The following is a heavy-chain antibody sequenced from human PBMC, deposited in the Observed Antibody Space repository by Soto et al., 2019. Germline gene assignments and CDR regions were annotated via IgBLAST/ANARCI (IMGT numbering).Heavy chain of an antibody. Sequence: VEVEESGGGLVLPGGSLRLSCGVSADSEFSFSDQYMDWVRQAPGQVLEWVGRSRNRVNSRSTAYAASVQGRFTMSRDDSKNTVYLQMNSLKTEDTAVYYCARVAPSANSPDYWGQGTLVSVSS. CDR3: ARVAPSANSPDY. V-gene: IGHV3-72*01. J-gene: IGHJ4*02. CDR2: SRNRVNSRST. D-gene: IGHD2-15*01. CDR1: EFSFSDQY.